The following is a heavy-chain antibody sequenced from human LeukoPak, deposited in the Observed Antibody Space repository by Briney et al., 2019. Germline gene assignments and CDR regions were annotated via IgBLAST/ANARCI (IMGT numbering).Heavy chain of an antibody. Sequence: PGRSLRLSCAASGFTFSSYAMHWVRQAPGKGLEWVAVISYDGSNKYYADSVKGRFTISRDNSKNTLYLQMNSLRAEDTAVYYCARDGRGYSNYKYYGMDVWGQGTLVTVSS. CDR3: ARDGRGYSNYKYYGMDV. CDR2: ISYDGSNK. V-gene: IGHV3-30-3*01. D-gene: IGHD4-11*01. CDR1: GFTFSSYA. J-gene: IGHJ6*02.